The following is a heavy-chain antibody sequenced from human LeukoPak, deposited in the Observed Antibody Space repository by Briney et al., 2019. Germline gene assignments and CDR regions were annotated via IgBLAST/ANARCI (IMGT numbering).Heavy chain of an antibody. CDR2: ISWNSGSI. V-gene: IGHV3-9*01. Sequence: GGSLRLSCAASGFTFDDYAMHWVRQAPGKGLEWVSGISWNSGSIGYADSVNGRFTISRDNAKNSLYLQMNSLRAEDTALYYCAKGADGSGIHWFDPWGQGTLVTVSS. J-gene: IGHJ5*02. D-gene: IGHD3-10*01. CDR3: AKGADGSGIHWFDP. CDR1: GFTFDDYA.